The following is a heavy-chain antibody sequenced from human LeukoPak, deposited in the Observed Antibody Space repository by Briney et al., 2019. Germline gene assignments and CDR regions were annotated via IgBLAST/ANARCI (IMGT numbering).Heavy chain of an antibody. Sequence: SETLSLTCSVSGGSISNYYWNWIRQTPGKGLEWIGYIYHSGSTYYNPSLKSRVTISVDTSKNQFSLKLSSVTAADTAVYYCARFMGSSWPQGFDYWGQGTLVTVSS. J-gene: IGHJ4*02. CDR2: IYHSGST. V-gene: IGHV4-59*01. CDR1: GGSISNYY. CDR3: ARFMGSSWPQGFDY. D-gene: IGHD6-13*01.